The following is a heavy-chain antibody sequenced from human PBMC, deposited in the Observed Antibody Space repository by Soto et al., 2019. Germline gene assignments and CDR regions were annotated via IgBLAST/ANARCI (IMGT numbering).Heavy chain of an antibody. CDR2: IYYSGST. CDR1: GGSISSYY. J-gene: IGHJ5*02. D-gene: IGHD3-10*01. CDR3: ARGGAMVRGVIPLFDP. V-gene: IGHV4-59*01. Sequence: QVQLQESGPGLVKPSETLSLTCTVSGGSISSYYWSWIRQPPGKGLEWIGYIYYSGSTNYNPSLKTRVTISVDTSKNQSSLRLSSVTAADTAVYYCARGGAMVRGVIPLFDPWGQGTLVTVSS.